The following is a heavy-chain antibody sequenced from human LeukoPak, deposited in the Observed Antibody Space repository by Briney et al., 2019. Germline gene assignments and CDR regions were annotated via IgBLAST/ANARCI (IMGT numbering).Heavy chain of an antibody. V-gene: IGHV1-69*13. CDR3: ARIPRAAAGPYYYYGMDV. CDR2: IIPIFGTA. CDR1: GGTFSSYA. D-gene: IGHD6-13*01. Sequence: GASVKVSCKASGGTFSSYAISWVRQAPGQGLEWMGGIIPIFGTANYAQKFQGRVTITADESTSTAYMELSSLRSEDTAVYYCARIPRAAAGPYYYYGMDVWGQGTTVTVSS. J-gene: IGHJ6*02.